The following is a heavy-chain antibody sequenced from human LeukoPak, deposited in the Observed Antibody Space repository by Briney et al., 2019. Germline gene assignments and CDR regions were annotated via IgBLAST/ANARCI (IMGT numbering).Heavy chain of an antibody. D-gene: IGHD6-13*01. V-gene: IGHV3-7*01. J-gene: IGHJ4*02. CDR1: GFTLRTYW. Sequence: GGSLRLSCAASGFTLRTYWMSWVRQAPGKGLEWVASIKRDGSEKYYVDSVKGRFTISRDNAKNSLYLQMNSLRAEDTAVYYCARAWKYSSSWFMGYDYWGQGTLVTVSS. CDR3: ARAWKYSSSWFMGYDY. CDR2: IKRDGSEK.